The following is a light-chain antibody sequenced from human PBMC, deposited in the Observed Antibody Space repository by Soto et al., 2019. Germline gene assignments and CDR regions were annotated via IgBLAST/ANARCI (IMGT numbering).Light chain of an antibody. Sequence: EGVLTQSPGTLSLSPGERATLSCRSSQSVNATDINWYQQKSGQPPRLLIYATSTRAAGIRDRFSGSGSGTHFTLTLSGLEPEDFAMYFCHHCGSSSTFGQGTRVEVK. CDR2: ATS. V-gene: IGKV3-20*01. CDR3: HHCGSSST. CDR1: QSVNATD. J-gene: IGKJ1*01.